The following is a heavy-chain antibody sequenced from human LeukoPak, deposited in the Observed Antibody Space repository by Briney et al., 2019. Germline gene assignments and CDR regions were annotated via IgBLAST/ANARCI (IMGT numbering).Heavy chain of an antibody. Sequence: SETLSLTCAVYGGSFSGYYRSWIRQPPGKGLEWIGEINHSGSTNYNPSLKSRVTISVDTSKNQFSLKLSSVTAADTAVYYCARVKTSQSHAFDIWGQGTMVTVSS. V-gene: IGHV4-34*01. CDR1: GGSFSGYY. CDR3: ARVKTSQSHAFDI. J-gene: IGHJ3*02. CDR2: INHSGST.